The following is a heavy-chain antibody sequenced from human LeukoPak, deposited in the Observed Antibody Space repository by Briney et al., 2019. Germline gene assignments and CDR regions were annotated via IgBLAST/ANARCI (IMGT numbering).Heavy chain of an antibody. CDR1: GFTFSTYT. CDR2: ISYDGSNK. Sequence: PGGSLRLSCAASGFTFSTYTMHWVRQAPGKGLEWVAVISYDGSNKYYADSVKGRFTFSRDNSKNTLYLQMNSLRAEDTAVYYCARDAARYGSGWYYDFWGQGTLVTVSS. CDR3: ARDAARYGSGWYYDF. J-gene: IGHJ4*02. D-gene: IGHD6-19*01. V-gene: IGHV3-30-3*01.